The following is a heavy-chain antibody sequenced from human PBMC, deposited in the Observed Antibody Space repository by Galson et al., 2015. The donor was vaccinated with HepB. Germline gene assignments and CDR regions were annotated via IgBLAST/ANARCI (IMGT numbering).Heavy chain of an antibody. D-gene: IGHD6-13*01. V-gene: IGHV1-69*10. Sequence: SVKVSCKASGGTFSSYAISWVRQAPGQGLEWMGGIIPILGIANYAQKFQGRVTITADKSTSTAYMELSSLRSEDTAVYYCASSLIAAAGTGIYYFDYWGQGTLVTVSS. CDR2: IIPILGIA. CDR3: ASSLIAAAGTGIYYFDY. CDR1: GGTFSSYA. J-gene: IGHJ4*02.